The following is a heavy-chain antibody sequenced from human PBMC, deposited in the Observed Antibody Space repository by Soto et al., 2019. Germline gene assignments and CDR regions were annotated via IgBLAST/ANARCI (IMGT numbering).Heavy chain of an antibody. V-gene: IGHV3-48*02. CDR1: GFTFSSYD. Sequence: EVQLVESGGGLVQPGGSLRLSCAASGFTFSSYDMNWVRQAPGKGLEWVSYIDSSSSTIYYADSVKGRFTISRDNARNSLYLQMNSLRDEDTAVYYCARVSSGWWWAFDIWGQGTMVTVSS. CDR2: IDSSSSTI. CDR3: ARVSSGWWWAFDI. J-gene: IGHJ3*02. D-gene: IGHD6-19*01.